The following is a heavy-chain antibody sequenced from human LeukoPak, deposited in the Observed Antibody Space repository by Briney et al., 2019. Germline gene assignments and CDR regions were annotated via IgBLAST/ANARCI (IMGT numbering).Heavy chain of an antibody. CDR3: ARGDPIYDFWSGGDY. Sequence: GGSLRLSCAASGFTFNSYAFNWVRQAPGKGLEWVSYISSSSNVIYYTDSVKGRFTISRDNARNLLSLQMNSLRAEDTAVYYCARGDPIYDFWSGGDYWGQGSLVAVSS. J-gene: IGHJ4*02. CDR1: GFTFNSYA. D-gene: IGHD3-3*01. V-gene: IGHV3-48*01. CDR2: ISSSSNVI.